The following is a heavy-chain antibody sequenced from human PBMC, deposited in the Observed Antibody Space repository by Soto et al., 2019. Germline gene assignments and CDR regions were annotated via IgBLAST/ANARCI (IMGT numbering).Heavy chain of an antibody. CDR3: ARGRYQLLYNYFDY. Sequence: ASVKVSCKASGGTFSSYAISWVRQAPGQGLEWMGGIIPISGTANYAQKFQGRVTITADESTSTAYMELSSLRSEDTAVYYCARGRYQLLYNYFDYWGQGTLVTVSS. CDR2: IIPISGTA. CDR1: GGTFSSYA. J-gene: IGHJ4*02. V-gene: IGHV1-69*13. D-gene: IGHD2-2*02.